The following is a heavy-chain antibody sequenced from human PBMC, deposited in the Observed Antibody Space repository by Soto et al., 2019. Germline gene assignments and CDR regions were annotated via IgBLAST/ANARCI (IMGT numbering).Heavy chain of an antibody. V-gene: IGHV1-69*01. D-gene: IGHD4-4*01. CDR2: IIPIFGTA. Sequence: QVQLVQSGAEVKKPGSSVKVSCKASGVTFSSYALSWVRQAPGQGLEWMGGIIPIFGTANYAQKFQGRVTITADQSTSTAYMELSSLRSEDTAVYYWARGVTKKGVGWFDPWGQGTRVTFSS. CDR1: GVTFSSYA. J-gene: IGHJ5*02. CDR3: ARGVTKKGVGWFDP.